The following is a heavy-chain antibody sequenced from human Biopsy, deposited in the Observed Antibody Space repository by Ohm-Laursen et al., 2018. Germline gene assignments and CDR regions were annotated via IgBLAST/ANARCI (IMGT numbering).Heavy chain of an antibody. V-gene: IGHV1-2*02. J-gene: IGHJ5*02. Sequence: ASVYASCKLSGYTFTGYHVHCVRQAPGHGLGWMGWIIAKTVDTNYAQKFQGRLTMTRDTSISTDYVDLSSLRSDDTAVYYCTRGCYCYDSHAYYYLFDPWGQGTLVTVSS. CDR1: GYTFTGYH. D-gene: IGHD3-22*01. CDR2: IIAKTVDT. CDR3: TRGCYCYDSHAYYYLFDP.